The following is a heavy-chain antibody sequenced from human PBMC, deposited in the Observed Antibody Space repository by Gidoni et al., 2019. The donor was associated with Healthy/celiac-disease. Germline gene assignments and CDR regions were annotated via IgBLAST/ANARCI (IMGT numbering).Heavy chain of an antibody. CDR1: GFTFGDYA. Sequence: EVQLVESGGGLVKPGRSLRPSCTASGFTFGDYAMSWFRQAPGNGLEWVGFIRSKAYGGTTEYAASVKGRFTISRDDSKSIAYLQMNSLKTEDTAVYYCTRNSSSWNYYYYGMDVWGQGTTVTVSS. CDR2: IRSKAYGGTT. CDR3: TRNSSSWNYYYYGMDV. J-gene: IGHJ6*02. D-gene: IGHD6-13*01. V-gene: IGHV3-49*05.